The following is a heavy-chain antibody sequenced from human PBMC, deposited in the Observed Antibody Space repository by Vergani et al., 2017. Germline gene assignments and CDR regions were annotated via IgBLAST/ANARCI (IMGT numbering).Heavy chain of an antibody. CDR1: GGSFSGYY. Sequence: QVQLQQWGAGLLKPSETLSLTCAVYGGSFSGYYWSWIRQPPGKGLEWMGEINHSGSTNYNPYLKSRVTISVGTSKNQFSLKLRSVTAADTAVSYCARGSRGSGSRPWGEGTLVTVS. V-gene: IGHV4-34*01. CDR3: ARGSRGSGSRP. D-gene: IGHD3-3*01. J-gene: IGHJ5*02. CDR2: INHSGST.